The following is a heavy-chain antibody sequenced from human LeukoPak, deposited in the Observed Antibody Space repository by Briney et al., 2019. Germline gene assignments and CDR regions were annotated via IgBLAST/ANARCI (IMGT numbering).Heavy chain of an antibody. CDR1: GFTFSSYW. D-gene: IGHD1-1*01. CDR3: ARVNGLRYIDY. Sequence: GGSLRLSCAASGFTFSSYWMSWVRQAPGKGLEWVANIKQDGSEKYYVDSVKGRFTISRDNAKNSLYLQVNSLRAEDTAVYYCARVNGLRYIDYWGQGTLVTVSS. CDR2: IKQDGSEK. V-gene: IGHV3-7*03. J-gene: IGHJ4*02.